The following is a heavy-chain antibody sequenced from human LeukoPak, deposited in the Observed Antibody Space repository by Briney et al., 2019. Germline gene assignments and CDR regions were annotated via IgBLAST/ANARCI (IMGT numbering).Heavy chain of an antibody. V-gene: IGHV1-2*04. D-gene: IGHD3-10*01. CDR1: GYTFTGYY. J-gene: IGHJ4*02. CDR3: ARGGPYYYGSGSYFDY. Sequence: ASVKVSCKASGYTFTGYYMHWVRQAPGQGLEWMGWINPNSGGTNYAQKFQGWVTMTRDTSISTAYMELSRLRSDDTAVYYCARGGPYYYGSGSYFDYWGQGTLVTVSS. CDR2: INPNSGGT.